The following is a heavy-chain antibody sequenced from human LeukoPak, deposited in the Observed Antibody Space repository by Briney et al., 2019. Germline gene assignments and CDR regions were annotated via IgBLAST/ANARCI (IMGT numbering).Heavy chain of an antibody. Sequence: GESLKISCQASGYRFTTYWIAWVRQMPGKGLEWMGIIYPSDSATRSSPSLEGQVTMSVDTSINTAYLQWSSLRASDTAIYYCVRRDDTTGYLGGHDALDIWGQGTMVTVSS. CDR3: VRRDDTTGYLGGHDALDI. D-gene: IGHD3-22*01. J-gene: IGHJ3*02. V-gene: IGHV5-51*01. CDR2: IYPSDSAT. CDR1: GYRFTTYW.